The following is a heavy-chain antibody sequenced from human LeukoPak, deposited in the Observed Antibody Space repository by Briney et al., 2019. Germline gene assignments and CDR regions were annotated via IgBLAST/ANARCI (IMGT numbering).Heavy chain of an antibody. V-gene: IGHV4-59*01. Sequence: KPSQTLSLTCTVPGGSTSGYYWSWLRHPPGKGLERLGHIYYSGSTNSNPSLKSRVTISVDTSKNQFSLKLSSVTAADPAVYYCARGCSAGTPHNWFDPWGQGTLVTVSS. CDR2: IYYSGST. CDR1: GGSTSGYY. CDR3: ARGCSAGTPHNWFDP. D-gene: IGHD6-13*01. J-gene: IGHJ5*02.